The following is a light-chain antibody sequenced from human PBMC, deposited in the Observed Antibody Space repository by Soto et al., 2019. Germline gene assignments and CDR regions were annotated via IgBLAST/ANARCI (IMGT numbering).Light chain of an antibody. J-gene: IGLJ1*01. CDR2: AYN. CDR1: SSNIGAGYD. Sequence: QSVLTQPPSVSGAPGQRVTISCTGTSSNIGAGYDVHWYQQLPGTAPRLLIQAYNTRPSWVPDRFSGSKSGASASLDITGLQTDDEADYYCQSYDTSLSGYVFGFGTKVTVL. V-gene: IGLV1-40*01. CDR3: QSYDTSLSGYV.